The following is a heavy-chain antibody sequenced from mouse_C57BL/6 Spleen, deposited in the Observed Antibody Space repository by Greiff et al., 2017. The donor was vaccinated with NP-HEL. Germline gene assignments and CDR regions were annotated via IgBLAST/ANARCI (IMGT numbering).Heavy chain of an antibody. CDR3: ARQRPYYGSSYRYFDV. Sequence: EVKVVESGGDLVKPGGSLKLSCAASGFTFSSYGMSWVRQTPDKRLEWVATISSGGSYTYSPDSVKGRFTISRDNAKNTLYLQMSSLKSEDTAMYYCARQRPYYGSSYRYFDVWGTGTTVTVSS. CDR1: GFTFSSYG. CDR2: ISSGGSYT. J-gene: IGHJ1*03. V-gene: IGHV5-6*01. D-gene: IGHD1-1*01.